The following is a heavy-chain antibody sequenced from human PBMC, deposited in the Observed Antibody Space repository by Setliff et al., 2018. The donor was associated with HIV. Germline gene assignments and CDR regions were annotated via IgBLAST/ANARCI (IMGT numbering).Heavy chain of an antibody. CDR1: GESLSDYY. CDR2: INHNKSS. V-gene: IGHV4-34*01. J-gene: IGHJ4*02. Sequence: SSETLSLTCAVYGESLSDYYWSWIRQPPGKGLEWIGEINHNKSSDYNPSLKSRVTMSVDTSKNQFSLKVNSVIAADTAVYYCTRVRDHYDSGTYYRPLYFFDSWGQGTLVTVSS. CDR3: TRVRDHYDSGTYYRPLYFFDS. D-gene: IGHD3-10*01.